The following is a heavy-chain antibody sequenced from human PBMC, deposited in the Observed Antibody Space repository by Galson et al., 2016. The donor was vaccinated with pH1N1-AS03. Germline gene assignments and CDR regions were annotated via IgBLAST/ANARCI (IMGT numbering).Heavy chain of an antibody. CDR1: DDSVSGGHW. V-gene: IGHV4-4*02. Sequence: SETLSLTCAVSDDSVSGGHWWTWVRQSPGKGLEWIGYIYLRGSTDYNPSLADRVIISADRSTNDFSLTLSSVTAADTAVYYCARVLTPGYFHTMDVWGRGTTVTASS. J-gene: IGHJ6*02. CDR2: IYLRGST. CDR3: ARVLTPGYFHTMDV. D-gene: IGHD2/OR15-2a*01.